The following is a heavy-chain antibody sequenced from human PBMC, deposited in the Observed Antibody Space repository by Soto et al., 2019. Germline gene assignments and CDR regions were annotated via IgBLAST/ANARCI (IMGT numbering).Heavy chain of an antibody. V-gene: IGHV3-23*01. D-gene: IGHD3-22*01. CDR1: GFTFSTNA. CDR3: AKVAYYDSSGYYGRQFFDY. CDR2: ISGSGSST. Sequence: GSLRLSCAASGFTFSTNAMSWVRQAPGKGLEWVSVISGSGSSTYYADSVKGRFTISRDNSKNTLYLQMNSLRAEDTAVYYCAKVAYYDSSGYYGRQFFDYWGQGT. J-gene: IGHJ4*02.